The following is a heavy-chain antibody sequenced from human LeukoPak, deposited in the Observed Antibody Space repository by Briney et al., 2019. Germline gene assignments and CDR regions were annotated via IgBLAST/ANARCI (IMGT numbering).Heavy chain of an antibody. CDR2: IYYSGST. J-gene: IGHJ4*02. D-gene: IGHD6-13*01. Sequence: SETLSLTCTVSGGSISRYFWNWIRQPPGKGLEWIGYIYYSGSTNYNPSLKSRVTISVDTSKNQFSLKLNSVTAADTAVYYCARVEKQQLVPDYWGQGTLVTVSS. CDR3: ARVEKQQLVPDY. CDR1: GGSISRYF. V-gene: IGHV4-59*01.